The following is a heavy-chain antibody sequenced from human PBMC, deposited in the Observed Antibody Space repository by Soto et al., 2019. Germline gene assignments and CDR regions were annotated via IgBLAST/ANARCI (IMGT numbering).Heavy chain of an antibody. D-gene: IGHD3-3*01. CDR2: VYASGSP. CDR3: ARDDFWGCRTHDY. Sequence: QVQLQESGPGLVKPSETLSLTCTVSGDSISRHYYWSWIRQPAGKGLEWIGHVYASGSPNYNPSLKSRVTMSVDTSKNQFSLRLTSVTAADTAVYYCARDDFWGCRTHDYWGQGTLVTVSS. CDR1: GDSISRHYY. V-gene: IGHV4-4*07. J-gene: IGHJ4*02.